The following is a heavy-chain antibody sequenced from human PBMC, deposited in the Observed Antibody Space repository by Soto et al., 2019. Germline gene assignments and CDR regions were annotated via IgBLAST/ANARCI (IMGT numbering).Heavy chain of an antibody. Sequence: SETLSLTCAVYGGSFSGYYWSWIRQPPGKGLEWIGEINHSGSTNYNPSLKSRVTISVDTSKNQFSLKLSSVTAADTAVYYCAREEGSTVPYYHYYYMDVWGKGTTVTVSS. D-gene: IGHD2-2*01. V-gene: IGHV4-34*01. CDR2: INHSGST. CDR1: GGSFSGYY. CDR3: AREEGSTVPYYHYYYMDV. J-gene: IGHJ6*03.